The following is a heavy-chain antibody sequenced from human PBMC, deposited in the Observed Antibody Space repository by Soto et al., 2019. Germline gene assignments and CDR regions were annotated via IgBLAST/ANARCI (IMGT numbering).Heavy chain of an antibody. V-gene: IGHV4-59*01. J-gene: IGHJ4*02. Sequence: QVQLQESGPGLVKPSETLSLTCTVSGGSISGYYWSWIRQPPGKGLEWIGYIYYSGSTNYNPSLTSRVTISVDTSKNQFSLKLTSVTAADTAVYYCARQPDFDYWGQGTLVTVSS. CDR1: GGSISGYY. CDR2: IYYSGST. CDR3: ARQPDFDY.